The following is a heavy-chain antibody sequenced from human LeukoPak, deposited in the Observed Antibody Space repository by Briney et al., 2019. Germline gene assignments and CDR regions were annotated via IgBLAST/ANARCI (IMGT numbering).Heavy chain of an antibody. CDR1: GFSFSDYN. Sequence: GGSLRLSCAASGFSFSDYNMNWIRQAPGKGLEWVSSISTKSNYIYYTNSMQGRFTISRDNAKNSLYLQMHSLRAEDTAVYYCATRTNYGSGSYHDYWGQGILVTVSS. V-gene: IGHV3-21*01. J-gene: IGHJ4*02. D-gene: IGHD3-10*01. CDR3: ATRTNYGSGSYHDY. CDR2: ISTKSNYI.